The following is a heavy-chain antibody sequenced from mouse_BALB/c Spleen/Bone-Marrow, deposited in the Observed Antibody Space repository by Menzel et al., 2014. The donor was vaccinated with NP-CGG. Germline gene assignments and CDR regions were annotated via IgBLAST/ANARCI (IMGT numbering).Heavy chain of an antibody. V-gene: IGHV14-3*02. D-gene: IGHD2-4*01. J-gene: IGHJ2*01. CDR3: ARDYDYFFDY. Sequence: VQLQQPGAELVKPGASVKLSCTASGFDIKDTYMHWVKQRPEQGLEWIGWIDPANGNTKYDPNFQGKATITADTSSNTAYLQLSSPTSEDTAVYYCARDYDYFFDYWGQGTTLTVSS. CDR2: IDPANGNT. CDR1: GFDIKDTY.